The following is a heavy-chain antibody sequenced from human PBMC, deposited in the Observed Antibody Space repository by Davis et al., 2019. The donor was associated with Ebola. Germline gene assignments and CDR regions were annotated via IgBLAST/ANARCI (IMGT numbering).Heavy chain of an antibody. CDR1: GFSFRTSG. CDR3: AKVGWGTNDVVVTAMFDY. CDR2: ISYDGSNK. Sequence: GGSLRLSCAASGFSFRTSGMHWVRQAPGKGLEWVAVISYDGSNKYYADSVKGRFTISRDNSKNTLYLQMNSLRAEDTAVYYCAKVGWGTNDVVVTAMFDYWGQEPWSPSPQ. V-gene: IGHV3-30*12. D-gene: IGHD2-21*02. J-gene: IGHJ4*01.